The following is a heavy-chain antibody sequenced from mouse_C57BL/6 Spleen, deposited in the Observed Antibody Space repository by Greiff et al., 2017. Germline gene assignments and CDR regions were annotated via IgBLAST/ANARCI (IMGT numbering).Heavy chain of an antibody. V-gene: IGHV1-64*01. D-gene: IGHD1-1*01. Sequence: QVQLQQPGAELVKPGASVKLSCKASGYTFTSYWMHWVKQRPGQGLEWIGMIHPNSGSTNYNEKFKSKATLTVDKSSSTAYMQLSSLTSEDSAVYYGAPNYYGSSYWYFDVWGTGTTVTVSS. CDR3: APNYYGSSYWYFDV. CDR2: IHPNSGST. CDR1: GYTFTSYW. J-gene: IGHJ1*03.